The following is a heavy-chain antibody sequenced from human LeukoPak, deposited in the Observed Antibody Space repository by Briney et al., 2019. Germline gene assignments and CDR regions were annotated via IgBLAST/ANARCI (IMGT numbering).Heavy chain of an antibody. Sequence: GGSLRLSCAASGFTFRNYAMAWVRQAPGKGLEWVSAINFSGVNPYYAASVKGRFTISRDNSKNTLYLQMNSLRADDTAVYYCARVRYSGSPYYFDSWGQGTLVTVSS. V-gene: IGHV3-23*01. CDR3: ARVRYSGSPYYFDS. CDR2: INFSGVNP. D-gene: IGHD6-25*01. J-gene: IGHJ4*02. CDR1: GFTFRNYA.